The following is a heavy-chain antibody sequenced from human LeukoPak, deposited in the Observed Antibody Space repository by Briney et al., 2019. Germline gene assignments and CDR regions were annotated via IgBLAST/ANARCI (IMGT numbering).Heavy chain of an antibody. D-gene: IGHD3-16*01. J-gene: IGHJ4*02. V-gene: IGHV4-34*01. Sequence: SETLSLSCAVYGGSFSGYYWSWIRQPPGKGLEWMGEINHSGSTNYNPSLQSRVNMSEDTSRKQCSLKLSSGTGADTAVYYCARGRSNRGYWGQGTLVTVSS. CDR2: INHSGST. CDR3: ARGRSNRGY. CDR1: GGSFSGYY.